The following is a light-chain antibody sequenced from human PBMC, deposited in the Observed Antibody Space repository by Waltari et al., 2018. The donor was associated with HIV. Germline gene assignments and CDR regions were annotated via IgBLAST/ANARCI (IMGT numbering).Light chain of an antibody. J-gene: IGLJ3*02. Sequence: QSVLTQPPSASGTPGQRVTISCSGSSSNIGSNYVYWYRQLPGTAPKLLIYRSNQQPSGVPDRFSGSKSGTSASLAISGLRSENEADYYCAAWDASLSVWVFGGGTKLTVL. CDR1: SSNIGSNY. CDR2: RSN. V-gene: IGLV1-47*01. CDR3: AAWDASLSVWV.